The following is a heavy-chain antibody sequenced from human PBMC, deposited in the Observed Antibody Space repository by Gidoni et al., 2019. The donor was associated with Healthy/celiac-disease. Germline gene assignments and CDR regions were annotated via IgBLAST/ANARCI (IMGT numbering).Heavy chain of an antibody. CDR3: ARGQLTFYYYYGMDV. J-gene: IGHJ6*02. D-gene: IGHD2-2*01. CDR2: ISSSGSTI. V-gene: IGHV3-11*01. Sequence: VSYISSSGSTIYYADSVKGRFTISRDNAKNSLYLQMNSLRAEDTAVYYCARGQLTFYYYYGMDVWGQGTTVTVSS.